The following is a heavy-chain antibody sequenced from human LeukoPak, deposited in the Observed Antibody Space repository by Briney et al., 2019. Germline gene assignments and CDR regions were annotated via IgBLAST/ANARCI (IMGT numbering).Heavy chain of an antibody. J-gene: IGHJ2*01. V-gene: IGHV4-59*01. CDR2: IYYSGST. Sequence: SGTLSLTCTVSGGSISSYYWSWIRQPPGKGLEWIGYIYYSGSTNYNPSLKSRVTISVDTSKNQFSLKLSSVTAADTAVYYCARGAVWWYFDLWGRGTLVTVSS. CDR3: ARGAVWWYFDL. D-gene: IGHD3-16*01. CDR1: GGSISSYY.